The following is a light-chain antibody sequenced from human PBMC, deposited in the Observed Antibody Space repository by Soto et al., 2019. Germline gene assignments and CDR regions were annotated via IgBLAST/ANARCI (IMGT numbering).Light chain of an antibody. V-gene: IGKV3-20*01. CDR1: QSVSSSY. Sequence: EIVLTQSPGTLSLSPGERATLSCRASQSVSSSYLAWYQQKPGQAPRLLIYGASGRATGIPDRFSGIVSGTDFTFTSNRMEPEDFAVYYCQQYGSSPPVTFGQGTRLEIK. CDR2: GAS. J-gene: IGKJ5*01. CDR3: QQYGSSPPVT.